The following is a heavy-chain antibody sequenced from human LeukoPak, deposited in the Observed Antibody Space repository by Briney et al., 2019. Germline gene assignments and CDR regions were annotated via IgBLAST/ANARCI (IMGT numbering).Heavy chain of an antibody. CDR2: INHSGST. CDR1: GGSFSGYY. Sequence: SETLSLTCAVYGGSFSGYYWSWIRQPPGEGLEWIGEINHSGSTNYNPSLKSRVTISVDTSKNQFSLKLSSVTAADTAVYYCARGWSGYYFDYWGQGTLVTVSS. J-gene: IGHJ4*02. V-gene: IGHV4-34*01. D-gene: IGHD3/OR15-3a*01. CDR3: ARGWSGYYFDY.